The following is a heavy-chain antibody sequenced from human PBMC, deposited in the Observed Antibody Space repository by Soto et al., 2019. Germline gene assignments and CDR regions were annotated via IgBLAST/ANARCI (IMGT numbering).Heavy chain of an antibody. V-gene: IGHV3-33*01. CDR3: ARDQTDSGGYSDS. CDR2: IWNDGSNE. CDR1: GFPFSSYG. D-gene: IGHD2-15*01. J-gene: IGHJ4*02. Sequence: QVQLVESGGGVVQPGGCLRLYCEASGFPFSSYGIPWVRQAPGKGLEWLAIIWNDGSNEYYADSVKGRFTISRDNSKNTVYLQVSNLRAEDTAVYFCARDQTDSGGYSDSWGQGTLVTVSS.